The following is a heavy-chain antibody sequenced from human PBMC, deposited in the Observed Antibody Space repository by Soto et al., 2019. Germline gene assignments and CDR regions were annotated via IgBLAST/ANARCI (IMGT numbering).Heavy chain of an antibody. CDR1: GGTFSRYA. D-gene: IGHD3-22*01. Sequence: ASVKVSCKASGGTFSRYASSWVRQAHGQGREWMGGIIPIFGTANYAQKFQGRVTITADESTSTAYMELSRLRAEDTAVYYCARQTYYYDSSGYNEGYFDYWGQGTLVTVSS. CDR3: ARQTYYYDSSGYNEGYFDY. J-gene: IGHJ4*02. CDR2: IIPIFGTA. V-gene: IGHV1-69*13.